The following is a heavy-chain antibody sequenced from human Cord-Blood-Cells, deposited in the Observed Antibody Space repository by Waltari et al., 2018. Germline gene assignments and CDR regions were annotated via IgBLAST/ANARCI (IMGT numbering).Heavy chain of an antibody. D-gene: IGHD2-15*01. CDR3: ARSYIVVVVAATHDNWFYP. CDR1: GGSISSSSYY. V-gene: IGHV4-39*01. Sequence: QLQLQESGPGLVKPSETLSLTCTVSGGSISSSSYYWGWIRQPPGKGLEWIGCIYYSGSTYYNPSLKRRVTISVDTSKSQFSLKLSSVTAADTAVYYCARSYIVVVVAATHDNWFYPWGQGTLVTVSS. J-gene: IGHJ5*02. CDR2: IYYSGST.